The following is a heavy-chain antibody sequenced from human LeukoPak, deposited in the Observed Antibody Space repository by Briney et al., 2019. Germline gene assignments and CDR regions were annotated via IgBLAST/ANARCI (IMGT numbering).Heavy chain of an antibody. D-gene: IGHD4-17*01. V-gene: IGHV3-48*04. Sequence: ETLSLTCAVSGASISSGDWWGWVRQAPGKGLEWVSYISSSSSTIYYADSVKGRFTISRDNAKNSLYLQMNSLRAEDTAVYYCARDIHSDYGDSNVGFGYWGQGTLVTVSS. CDR1: GASISSGD. CDR3: ARDIHSDYGDSNVGFGY. J-gene: IGHJ4*02. CDR2: ISSSSSTI.